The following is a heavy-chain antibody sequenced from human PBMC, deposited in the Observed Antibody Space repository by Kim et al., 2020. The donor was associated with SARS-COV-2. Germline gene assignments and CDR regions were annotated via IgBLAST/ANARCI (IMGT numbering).Heavy chain of an antibody. CDR2: IYYSGST. V-gene: IGHV4-30-2*01. J-gene: IGHJ4*01. CDR3: SRGGHGVATANPGPDY. D-gene: IGHD5-12*01. Sequence: SETLSLTCAVSGGSISSGGYSWSWIRQPPGKGLEWIGYIYYSGSTYYNPSLKSRVTISVDRSKNQFSLKLSSVTAADTAVDYFSRGGHGVATANPGPDY. CDR1: GGSISSGGYS.